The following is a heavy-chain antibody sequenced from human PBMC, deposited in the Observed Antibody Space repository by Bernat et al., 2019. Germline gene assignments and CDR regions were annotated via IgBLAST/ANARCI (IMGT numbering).Heavy chain of an antibody. CDR2: INSDGSST. Sequence: EVQLVESGGGLVQPGGSLRLSCAASGFTFNSYWMYWVRQAPGKGLVWVLRINSDGSSTTYADSVKSRFTISRDNAKNTLYLQMNSLRAEDTAVYYCARGPSRYYFDYWGQGTLVTVSS. CDR1: GFTFNSYW. V-gene: IGHV3-74*01. J-gene: IGHJ4*02. CDR3: ARGPSRYYFDY.